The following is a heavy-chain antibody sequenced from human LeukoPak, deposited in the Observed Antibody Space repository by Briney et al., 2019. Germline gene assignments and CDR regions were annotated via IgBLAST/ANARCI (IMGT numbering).Heavy chain of an antibody. Sequence: ASVKVSCKASGGTFSSYAISWVRQAPGQGLEWMGWINPNSGGTNFAQRFQGRVTMTRDTSISTVYVEVDSLRSDDTAVYYCARDRTTMVKGGLSGFWGQGTLVTVSS. CDR3: ARDRTTMVKGGLSGF. CDR1: GGTFSSYA. J-gene: IGHJ4*02. CDR2: INPNSGGT. V-gene: IGHV1-2*02. D-gene: IGHD4/OR15-4a*01.